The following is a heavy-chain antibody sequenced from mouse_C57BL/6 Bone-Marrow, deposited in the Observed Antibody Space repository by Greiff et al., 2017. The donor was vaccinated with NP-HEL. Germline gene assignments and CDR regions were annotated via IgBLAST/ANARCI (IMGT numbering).Heavy chain of an antibody. CDR3: ARPRSKPSTVVAPYYFDY. CDR1: GYTFTSYG. J-gene: IGHJ2*01. Sequence: QVQLQQSGAELARPGASVKLSCKASGYTFTSYGISWVKQRTGQGLEWIGEIYPRSGNTYYNEKFKGKATLTADKSSSTAYMELRSLTSEDSAVYFCARPRSKPSTVVAPYYFDYWGQGTTLTVSS. CDR2: IYPRSGNT. V-gene: IGHV1-81*01. D-gene: IGHD1-1*01.